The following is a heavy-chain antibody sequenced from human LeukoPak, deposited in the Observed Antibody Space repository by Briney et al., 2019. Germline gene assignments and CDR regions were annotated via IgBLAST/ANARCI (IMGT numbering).Heavy chain of an antibody. J-gene: IGHJ4*02. V-gene: IGHV1-46*02. CDR3: ARDNLYGDYSFKADDY. CDR2: INPSGGST. D-gene: IGHD4-17*01. Sequence: GASVKVSCKTSGYSENFYGITWVRQAPGQGLEWMGIINPSGGSTSYAQKFQGRVTMTRDTSTSTVYMELSSLRSEDTAVYYCARDNLYGDYSFKADDYWGQGTLVTVSS. CDR1: GYSENFYG.